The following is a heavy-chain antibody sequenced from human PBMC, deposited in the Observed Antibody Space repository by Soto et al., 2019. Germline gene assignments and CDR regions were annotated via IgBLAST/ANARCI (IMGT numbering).Heavy chain of an antibody. D-gene: IGHD3-3*01. CDR1: GGSISSGGYY. Sequence: PSETLSLTCTVSGGSISSGGYYWSWIRQHPGKGLEWIGYIYYSGSTYYNPSLKSRVTISVDTSKNQFSLKLSSVTAADTAVYYCARAPTYDFWSGYYPVYFDYWGQGTLVTVSS. CDR2: IYYSGST. V-gene: IGHV4-31*03. CDR3: ARAPTYDFWSGYYPVYFDY. J-gene: IGHJ4*02.